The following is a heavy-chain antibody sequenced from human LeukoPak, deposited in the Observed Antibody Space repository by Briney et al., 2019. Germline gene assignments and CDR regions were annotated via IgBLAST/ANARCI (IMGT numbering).Heavy chain of an antibody. D-gene: IGHD1-1*01. V-gene: IGHV3-15*01. CDR1: GFTFSNSW. CDR3: TTDSSATGTTGAFDI. CDR2: IKSRTDGGTT. J-gene: IGHJ3*02. Sequence: PGGSLRLSCAASGFTFSNSWMSCVRQAPGKGLEGVGRIKSRTDGGTTDYAAPVKGRFTISRDDSKNTLYLQMNSLKPEDTAVYYCTTDSSATGTTGAFDIWGQGTMVTVSS.